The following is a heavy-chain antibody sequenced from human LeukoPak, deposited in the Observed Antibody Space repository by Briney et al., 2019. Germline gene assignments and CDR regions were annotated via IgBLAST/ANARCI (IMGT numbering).Heavy chain of an antibody. Sequence: GESLKISCKGSGYSFTSYWIGWVRPMPGKGVEWMGIIYPGDSDTRYSPSFQGQVTISADKSISTAYLQWSSLKASDTAMYYCASSSDSGWYYFDYWGQGTLVTVSS. CDR1: GYSFTSYW. CDR2: IYPGDSDT. V-gene: IGHV5-51*01. D-gene: IGHD6-19*01. J-gene: IGHJ4*02. CDR3: ASSSDSGWYYFDY.